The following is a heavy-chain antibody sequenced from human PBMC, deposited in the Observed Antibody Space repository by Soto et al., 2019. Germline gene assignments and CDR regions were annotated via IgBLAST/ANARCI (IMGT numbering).Heavy chain of an antibody. CDR1: GFTFSSYG. CDR3: AKDRSGYDRGAFDY. J-gene: IGHJ4*02. CDR2: ISYDGSNK. D-gene: IGHD5-12*01. V-gene: IGHV3-30*18. Sequence: QVQLVESGGGVVQPGRSLRLSCAASGFTFSSYGMHWVRQAPGKGLEWVAVISYDGSNKYYADSVKGRFTISRDNSKITLYLQMNCLRAEDTAVYYCAKDRSGYDRGAFDYWGQGTLVTVSS.